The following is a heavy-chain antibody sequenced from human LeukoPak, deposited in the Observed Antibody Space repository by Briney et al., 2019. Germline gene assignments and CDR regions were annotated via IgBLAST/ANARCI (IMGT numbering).Heavy chain of an antibody. V-gene: IGHV4-34*01. CDR2: IYHSGST. CDR1: GGSFSGYY. Sequence: SETLSLTCAVYGGSFSGYYWSWIRQPPGKGLEWIGQIYHSGSTGYNPSLKSRVTISVDTSKTHFSLNLTSVTAADTAVYYCARGGAVNGFDIWGQGTRVTVSS. J-gene: IGHJ3*02. CDR3: ARGGAVNGFDI. D-gene: IGHD6-19*01.